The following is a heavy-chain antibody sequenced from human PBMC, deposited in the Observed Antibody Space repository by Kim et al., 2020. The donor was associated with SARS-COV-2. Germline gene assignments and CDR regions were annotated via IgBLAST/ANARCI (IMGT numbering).Heavy chain of an antibody. D-gene: IGHD3-3*01. J-gene: IGHJ6*02. V-gene: IGHV7-4-1*02. CDR3: ARDLGDGYNYGVDV. CDR1: GYTFTTYA. Sequence: ASVKVSCKASGYTFTTYAINWVRQAPGQGLEWMGCINTNTGNPTYAQGFTGRFVFSLDTSVRTAYLRISSLKAEDTAVYYCARDLGDGYNYGVDVWGQGTTVTVSS. CDR2: INTNTGNP.